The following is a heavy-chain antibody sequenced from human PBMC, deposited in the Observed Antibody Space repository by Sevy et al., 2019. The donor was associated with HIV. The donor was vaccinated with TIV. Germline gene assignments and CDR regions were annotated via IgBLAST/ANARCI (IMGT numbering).Heavy chain of an antibody. D-gene: IGHD2-8*01. V-gene: IGHV3-74*01. J-gene: IGHJ4*02. CDR2: INSDGSST. Sequence: GGSLRLSCAASGFTFSSYWMHWVRQAPGKGLVWVSRINSDGSSTSYADSVKGRFTISRDNAKNTLYLQMNSLRAEDTAVYYCARREYAMAYVFDYWGQRTLVTVSS. CDR1: GFTFSSYW. CDR3: ARREYAMAYVFDY.